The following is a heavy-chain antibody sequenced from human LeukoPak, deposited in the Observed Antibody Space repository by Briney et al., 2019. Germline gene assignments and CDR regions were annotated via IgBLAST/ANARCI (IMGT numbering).Heavy chain of an antibody. Sequence: PSETLSLTCAVYGGSFSGYFWSWIRQPPGKGLEWIGYIDNRGSTNYNPSLKSRVTISVDTSKNQFSLKLNSVTAADTAVYYCARGGSYTPYWGQGTLVTVSS. CDR3: ARGGSYTPY. CDR1: GGSFSGYF. D-gene: IGHD1-26*01. CDR2: IDNRGST. V-gene: IGHV4-59*08. J-gene: IGHJ4*02.